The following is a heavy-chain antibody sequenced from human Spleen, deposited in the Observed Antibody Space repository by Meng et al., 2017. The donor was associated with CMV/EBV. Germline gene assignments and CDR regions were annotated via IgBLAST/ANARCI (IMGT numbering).Heavy chain of an antibody. Sequence: GESLKISCAASGFTFSSYSMNWVRQAPGKGLEWVSTISGSGDGTYYADSVKGRFTISRDNSKNTLYLQMNSLRAEDAAVYYCAKAGPYYDLLTGYFKMEYYFDYWGQGTLVTVSS. CDR1: GFTFSSYS. CDR3: AKAGPYYDLLTGYFKMEYYFDY. V-gene: IGHV3-23*01. CDR2: ISGSGDGT. J-gene: IGHJ4*02. D-gene: IGHD3-9*01.